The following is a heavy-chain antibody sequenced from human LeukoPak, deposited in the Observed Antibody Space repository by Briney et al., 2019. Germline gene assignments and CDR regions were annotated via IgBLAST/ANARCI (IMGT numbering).Heavy chain of an antibody. J-gene: IGHJ4*02. CDR2: ISSSSSYI. V-gene: IGHV3-21*01. D-gene: IGHD2-2*01. CDR3: ARRGLSARLGYCSSTSCHNFDY. CDR1: GFTFSSYS. Sequence: GGSLRLSCAASGFTFSSYSMNWVRQAPGKGLEWVSSISSSSSYIYYADSVKGRLTISRDNAKNSLYLQMNSLRAEDTAVYYCARRGLSARLGYCSSTSCHNFDYWGQGTLVTVSS.